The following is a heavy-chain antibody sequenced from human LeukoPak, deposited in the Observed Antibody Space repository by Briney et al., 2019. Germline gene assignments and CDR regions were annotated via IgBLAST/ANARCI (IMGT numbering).Heavy chain of an antibody. CDR2: ISSSSSYI. J-gene: IGHJ4*02. V-gene: IGHV3-21*01. D-gene: IGHD3-10*01. CDR3: ARDPKPITMVRGVVDY. Sequence: TGGSLRLSCAASGFTFSSYSMNWVRQAPGKGLEWVSSISSSSSYIYYADSVKGRFTISRDNAKNSLYLQMNSLRAEDTVVYYCARDPKPITMVRGVVDYWGQGTLVTVSS. CDR1: GFTFSSYS.